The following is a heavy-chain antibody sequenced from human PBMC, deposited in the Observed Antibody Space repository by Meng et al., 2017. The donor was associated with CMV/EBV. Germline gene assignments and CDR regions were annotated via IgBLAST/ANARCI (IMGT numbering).Heavy chain of an antibody. CDR3: AREVWEYCSSTSCYGYYGMDV. CDR2: INPNSGGT. J-gene: IGHJ6*02. D-gene: IGHD2-2*01. Sequence: YYMRWVRQDPGQGLEWMGWINPNSGGTNYAQKFQGWVTMTRDTSISTAYMELSRLRSDDTAVYYCAREVWEYCSSTSCYGYYGMDVWGQGTMVTVSS. CDR1: YY. V-gene: IGHV1-2*04.